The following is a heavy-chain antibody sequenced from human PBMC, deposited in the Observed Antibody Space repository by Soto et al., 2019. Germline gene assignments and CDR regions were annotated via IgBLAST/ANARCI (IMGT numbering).Heavy chain of an antibody. Sequence: LRLSCVASGFTFGSNGMHWVRQAPGKGLEWLAVIWYDGSTKYYADSVEGRFTISRDNSRNTLYLQMNSLRAEDAAVYYCARWGYYKKLDYWGQGSLVTVSS. CDR3: ARWGYYKKLDY. CDR1: GFTFGSNG. CDR2: IWYDGSTK. V-gene: IGHV3-33*03. J-gene: IGHJ4*02. D-gene: IGHD2-15*01.